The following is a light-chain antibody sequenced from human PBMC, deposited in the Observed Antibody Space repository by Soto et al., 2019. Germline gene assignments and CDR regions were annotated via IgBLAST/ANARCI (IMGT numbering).Light chain of an antibody. CDR3: ATWEDSLSGPV. Sequence: QSVMTQPPSASGTPGQRVTISCSGSRSNIGNNYVYWYQHLPGTAPKLLIYKNNQRPSGVPDRFSGSKSGTSASLAISGLRSEDGTDYYCATWEDSLSGPVFGGGTKLTVL. CDR1: RSNIGNNY. V-gene: IGLV1-47*01. J-gene: IGLJ3*02. CDR2: KNN.